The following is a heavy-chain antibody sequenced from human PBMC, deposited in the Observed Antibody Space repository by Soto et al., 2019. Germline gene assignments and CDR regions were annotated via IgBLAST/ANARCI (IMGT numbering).Heavy chain of an antibody. Sequence: GGSLRLSCAASGFTFSSYSMNWVRQAPGKGLEWVSSISSSSSYIYYADSVKGRFTISRDNAKNSLYLQMNSLRAEDTAVYYCAKDQENYYGPREVYYMDVWGKGPTFTVSS. CDR1: GFTFSSYS. CDR2: ISSSSSYI. CDR3: AKDQENYYGPREVYYMDV. V-gene: IGHV3-21*01. D-gene: IGHD3-10*01. J-gene: IGHJ6*03.